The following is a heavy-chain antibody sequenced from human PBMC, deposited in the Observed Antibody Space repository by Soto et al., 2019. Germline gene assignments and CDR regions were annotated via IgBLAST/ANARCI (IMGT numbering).Heavy chain of an antibody. D-gene: IGHD3-3*01. CDR3: ASRPGNEWYS. Sequence: PGESLKISCKGSGSSFTNYWIAWVRQMPGKGLEWMGIIYPGDSDTRYSPSFRGQVTMSADKSISTAYLQWSSLKASDTAMYYCASRPGNEWYSWGKGTMVTVSS. CDR1: GSSFTNYW. V-gene: IGHV5-51*01. J-gene: IGHJ3*01. CDR2: IYPGDSDT.